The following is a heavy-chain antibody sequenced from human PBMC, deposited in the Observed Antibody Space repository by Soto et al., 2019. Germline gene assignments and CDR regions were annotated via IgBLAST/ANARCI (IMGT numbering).Heavy chain of an antibody. D-gene: IGHD6-19*01. J-gene: IGHJ5*02. CDR3: AKFTVAGTSHNWFDP. V-gene: IGHV4-59*01. Sequence: SETLSLTCTVSGGSISSYYWSWIRQPPGKGLEWIGYIYYSGSTNYNPSLKSRVTISVDTSKNQFSLKLSSVTAADTAVYYCAKFTVAGTSHNWFDPWGQGTLVTVSS. CDR2: IYYSGST. CDR1: GGSISSYY.